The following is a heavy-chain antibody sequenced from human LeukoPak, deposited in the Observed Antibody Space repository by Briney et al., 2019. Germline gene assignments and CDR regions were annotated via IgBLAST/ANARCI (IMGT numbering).Heavy chain of an antibody. Sequence: GGSLRLSCAGTGFTFNNYWMNWVRQAPGKGLEWVANIKEDGSQIYYVDSVKGRFTIFRDNAKNSVYLQMDSLRAEDTAVYYCAGSSGWLFDYWGQGTLVAVSS. CDR2: IKEDGSQI. V-gene: IGHV3-7*01. D-gene: IGHD6-19*01. CDR3: AGSSGWLFDY. J-gene: IGHJ4*02. CDR1: GFTFNNYW.